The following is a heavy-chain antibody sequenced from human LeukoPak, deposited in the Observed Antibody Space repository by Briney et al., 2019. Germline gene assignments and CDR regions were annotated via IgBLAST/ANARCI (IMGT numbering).Heavy chain of an antibody. J-gene: IGHJ4*02. CDR3: ARFHFDWLLSIRVAKNNYFDY. Sequence: DSVKGRFTISRDNAKNSLYLQMNSLRAEDTAVYYCARFHFDWLLSIRVAKNNYFDYWGQGTLVTVSS. V-gene: IGHV3-21*01. D-gene: IGHD3-9*01.